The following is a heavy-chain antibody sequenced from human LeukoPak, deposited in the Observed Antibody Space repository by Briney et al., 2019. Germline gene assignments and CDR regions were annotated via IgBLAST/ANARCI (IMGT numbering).Heavy chain of an antibody. Sequence: GGPLRLSCAASGITFSSYGMTWVRQAPGKGLEWVSSISDSGGTYYADSVKGRFSISRDSYKHTVNLQMDSLRADDTAVYYCVVVTRGYWGQGTLVTVSS. CDR3: VVVTRGY. J-gene: IGHJ4*02. CDR1: GITFSSYG. V-gene: IGHV3-23*01. D-gene: IGHD5-12*01. CDR2: ISDSGGT.